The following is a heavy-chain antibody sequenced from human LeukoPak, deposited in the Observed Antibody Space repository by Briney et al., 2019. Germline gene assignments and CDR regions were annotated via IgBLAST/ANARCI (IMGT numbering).Heavy chain of an antibody. J-gene: IGHJ1*01. CDR2: IIPIFGTA. CDR1: GGTFSSYA. D-gene: IGHD1-26*01. CDR3: APRRFGSYASLAEYFQH. Sequence: SVKVSCKASGGTFSSYAISWVRQAPGQGLEWMGRIIPIFGTANYAQKFQGRVTITTDESTSTAYMELSSLRSEDTAVHYCAPRRFGSYASLAEYFQHWGQGTLVTVSS. V-gene: IGHV1-69*05.